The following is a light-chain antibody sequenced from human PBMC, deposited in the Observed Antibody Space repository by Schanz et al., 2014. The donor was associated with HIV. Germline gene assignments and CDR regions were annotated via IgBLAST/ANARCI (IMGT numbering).Light chain of an antibody. J-gene: IGKJ1*01. CDR3: QQRYSGWT. CDR2: DAS. V-gene: IGKV3-11*01. CDR1: QSVGSN. Sequence: EIVLTQSPATLSLSPGEGVTLSCRASQSVGSNLAWYQHKPAQAPRLLISDASGRATGIPARFSGSGSGTDFSLSISSLEPEDVAVYYCQQRYSGWTFGQGTKVEIK.